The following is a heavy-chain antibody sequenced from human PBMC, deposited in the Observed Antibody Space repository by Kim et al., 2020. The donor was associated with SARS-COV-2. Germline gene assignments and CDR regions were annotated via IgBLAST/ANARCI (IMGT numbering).Heavy chain of an antibody. CDR3: ARELTGYYFPYYFDY. J-gene: IGHJ4*02. V-gene: IGHV3-48*02. CDR2: ISSSSSTI. CDR1: GFTFSSYS. Sequence: GGSLRLSCAASGFTFSSYSMNWVRQAPGKGLEWVSYISSSSSTIYYADSVKGRFTISRDNAKNSLYLQMNSLRDEDTAVYYCARELTGYYFPYYFDYWGQGTLVTVSS. D-gene: IGHD3-9*01.